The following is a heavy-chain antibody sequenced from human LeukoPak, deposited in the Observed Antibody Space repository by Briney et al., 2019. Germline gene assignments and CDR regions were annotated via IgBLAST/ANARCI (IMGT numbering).Heavy chain of an antibody. CDR3: ARRTGFDLFDY. Sequence: PSETLSLTCTVSGDSIRSYHWGWIRQSPGKGLEGIGYIYSTGNTNYNPSLESRVTISVDTSKNHFSLRLTSVTAADTALYFCARRTGFDLFDYWGQGTLVTVSS. V-gene: IGHV4-4*09. CDR1: GDSIRSYH. CDR2: IYSTGNT. D-gene: IGHD3/OR15-3a*01. J-gene: IGHJ4*02.